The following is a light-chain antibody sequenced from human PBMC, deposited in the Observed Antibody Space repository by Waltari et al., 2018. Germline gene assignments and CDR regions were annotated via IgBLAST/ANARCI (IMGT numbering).Light chain of an antibody. CDR3: SSYTSSTSVI. V-gene: IGLV2-14*03. Sequence: QSALTQPASVSGSPGQSIPISCTGTSNDVGGFKYVPWYQQHPGKAPKVLIYDVNNRPSGVSNRFSGSKSGNTASLTISGLQAEDEADYFCSSYTSSTSVIFGGGTKVTVL. J-gene: IGLJ2*01. CDR1: SNDVGGFKY. CDR2: DVN.